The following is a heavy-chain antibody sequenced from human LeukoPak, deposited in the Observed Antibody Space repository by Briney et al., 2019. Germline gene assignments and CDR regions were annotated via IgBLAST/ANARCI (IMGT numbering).Heavy chain of an antibody. V-gene: IGHV4-59*01. CDR1: GGSISSYY. J-gene: IGHJ4*02. CDR2: IYYSGST. Sequence: SSETLSLTCTVSGGSISSYYWSWIRQPPGKGLEWIGYIYYSGSTNYNPSLKSRVTISVDTSKNQFSLKLSSVTAADTAVYYCGRGGGELLLAYFDYWGQGTLVTVSS. CDR3: GRGGGELLLAYFDY. D-gene: IGHD1-26*01.